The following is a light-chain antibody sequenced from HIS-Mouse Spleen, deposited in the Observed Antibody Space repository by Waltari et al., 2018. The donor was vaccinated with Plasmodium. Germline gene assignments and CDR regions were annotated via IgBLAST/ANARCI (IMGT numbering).Light chain of an antibody. V-gene: IGLV2-8*01. J-gene: IGLJ1*01. Sequence: QSALTQPPSASGSPGQSVTISCTGTSSDVGGYNYVSWYQQHPGKAPKLMIYEFSKRPSGVPQRFSGSKSGNTDSLTVAGLQAEDEADYYCSSYAGSNNYVFGTGTKVTVL. CDR2: EFS. CDR1: SSDVGGYNY. CDR3: SSYAGSNNYV.